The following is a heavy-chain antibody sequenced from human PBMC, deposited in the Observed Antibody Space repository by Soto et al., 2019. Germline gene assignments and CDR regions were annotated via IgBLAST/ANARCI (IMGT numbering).Heavy chain of an antibody. CDR3: AKDLDGGDAFDI. V-gene: IGHV3-30*18. CDR2: ISYDGSNK. Sequence: GGSLRLSCEASGFNFKKFAMGWVRQAPGKGLEWVAVISYDGSNKYYADSVKGRFTISRDNSKNTLYLQMNSLRAEDTAVYYCAKDLDGGDAFDIWGQGTMVTVSS. CDR1: GFNFKKFA. J-gene: IGHJ3*02.